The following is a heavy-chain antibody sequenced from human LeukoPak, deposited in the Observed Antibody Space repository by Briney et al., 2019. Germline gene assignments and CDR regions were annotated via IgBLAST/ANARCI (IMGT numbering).Heavy chain of an antibody. Sequence: SETLSLTCAVYGGSFSEHYWTWVRQPPGKGLEWIGSIYYSGSTYYNPSLKSRVTISVDTSKNQFSLKLSSVTAADTAVYYCARRDSSWYVGVAKNDYWGQGTLVIVSS. D-gene: IGHD6-13*01. CDR2: IYYSGST. CDR3: ARRDSSWYVGVAKNDY. V-gene: IGHV4-34*01. CDR1: GGSFSEHY. J-gene: IGHJ4*02.